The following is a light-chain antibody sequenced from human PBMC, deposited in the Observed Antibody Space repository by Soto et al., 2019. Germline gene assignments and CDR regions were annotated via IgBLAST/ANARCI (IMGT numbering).Light chain of an antibody. CDR1: QSVSNY. CDR2: DAS. J-gene: IGKJ5*01. CDR3: QQRSNWPPA. Sequence: EIVLTQSPATLSLSTGESATLXXRASQSVSNYLAWYQQKPGQAPRLXIYDASNRATGSPARFSGSGSGTDFTLTISSLEPEDFAVYYCQQRSNWPPAFGQGTRLEIK. V-gene: IGKV3-11*01.